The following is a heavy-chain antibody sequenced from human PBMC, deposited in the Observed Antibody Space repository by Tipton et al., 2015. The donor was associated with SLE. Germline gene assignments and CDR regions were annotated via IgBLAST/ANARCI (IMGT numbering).Heavy chain of an antibody. CDR2: IKGDGTSP. V-gene: IGHV3-74*01. Sequence: GSLRLSCAASGFTFSSYWMHWVRQVPGRGLVWVSRIKGDGTSPNYADSVKGRFTISRDNTENTVYLQMNSLRTEDTAVYFCARGIFGSYGVDVWGQGTTVTVSS. D-gene: IGHD3-10*02. J-gene: IGHJ6*02. CDR3: ARGIFGSYGVDV. CDR1: GFTFSSYW.